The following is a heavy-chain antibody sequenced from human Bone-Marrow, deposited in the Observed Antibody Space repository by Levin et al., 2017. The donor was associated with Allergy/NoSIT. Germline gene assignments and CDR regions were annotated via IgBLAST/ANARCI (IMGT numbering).Heavy chain of an antibody. V-gene: IGHV4-31*03. Sequence: SETLSLTCTVSGGSISSGGYYWSWIRQHPGKGLEWIGYIYYSGSTYYNPSLKSRVTISVDTSKNQFSLKLSSVTAADTAVYYCASIPMVRGVYYFDYWGQGTLVTVSS. CDR1: GGSISSGGYY. CDR2: IYYSGST. CDR3: ASIPMVRGVYYFDY. D-gene: IGHD3-10*01. J-gene: IGHJ4*02.